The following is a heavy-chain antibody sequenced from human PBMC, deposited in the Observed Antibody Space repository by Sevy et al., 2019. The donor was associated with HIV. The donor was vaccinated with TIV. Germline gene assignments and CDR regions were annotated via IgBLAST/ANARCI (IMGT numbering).Heavy chain of an antibody. V-gene: IGHV1-24*01. D-gene: IGHD3-22*01. Sequence: ASVKVSCKVSGYTLTELSMHWVRQAPGKGLEWVGTFDPEDGKRIYAQKFKGRLTMTEDTSTETAYMELNSLRSDDTAVYYCATTKDYYASSGYPFDYWGQGTQVTVSS. J-gene: IGHJ4*02. CDR3: ATTKDYYASSGYPFDY. CDR1: GYTLTELS. CDR2: FDPEDGKR.